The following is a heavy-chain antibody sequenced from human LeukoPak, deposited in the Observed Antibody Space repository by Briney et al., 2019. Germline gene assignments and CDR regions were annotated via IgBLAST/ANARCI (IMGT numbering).Heavy chain of an antibody. Sequence: SVKVSCKASGGTFSSYAISWVRQAPGQGLEWMGRIIPIFGTANYAQKFQGRVTITTDESTSTAYMELSSLRSEDTAVYNCAREAPNYYDSSGYYPFDYWGQGTLVTVSS. J-gene: IGHJ4*02. CDR1: GGTFSSYA. V-gene: IGHV1-69*05. CDR2: IIPIFGTA. D-gene: IGHD3-22*01. CDR3: AREAPNYYDSSGYYPFDY.